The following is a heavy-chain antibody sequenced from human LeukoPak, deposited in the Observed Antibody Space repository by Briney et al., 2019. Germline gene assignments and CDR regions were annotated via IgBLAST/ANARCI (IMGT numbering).Heavy chain of an antibody. J-gene: IGHJ4*02. CDR2: ISAYNGNT. CDR3: ARAYAGEYSSGWPNLVYSDY. V-gene: IGHV1-18*01. Sequence: GASVKVSCKASGYTFTSYGISWVRQAPGQGLEWMGWISAYNGNTNYAQKLQGRVTMTTDTSTSTAYMELRSLRSDDTAVYYCARAYAGEYSSGWPNLVYSDYWGQGTLVTVSS. D-gene: IGHD6-19*01. CDR1: GYTFTSYG.